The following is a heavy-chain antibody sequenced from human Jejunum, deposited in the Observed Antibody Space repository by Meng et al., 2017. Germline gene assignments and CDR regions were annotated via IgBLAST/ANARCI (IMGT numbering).Heavy chain of an antibody. CDR2: IHHSGSI. CDR1: GGSFSTYD. J-gene: IGHJ4*02. V-gene: IGHV4-34*01. CDR3: RLAYCVSDCGDY. Sequence: QVQLQQWGAGLLKPSETLSLTCAFQGGSFSTYDWSWIRQPPGKGLEWLGQIHHSGSINDNPSLKGRVTMSVDTSRSQISLKLNSVTAADTAVYYCRLAYCVSDCGDYWGQETLVTVSS. D-gene: IGHD2-21*02.